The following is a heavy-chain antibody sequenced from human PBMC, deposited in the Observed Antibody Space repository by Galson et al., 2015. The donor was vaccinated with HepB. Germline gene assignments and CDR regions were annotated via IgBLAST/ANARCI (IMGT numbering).Heavy chain of an antibody. CDR2: ISSDGSKT. Sequence: SLRLSCAASGFIFSDSTMHWVRQAPGKGLEWVAVISSDGSKTYSPDSLKGRFSISRDNTRKTLFLHLNSLRVEDTAVYYCARDSRGLGATGPLDHWGQGTLVTVSS. CDR3: ARDSRGLGATGPLDH. J-gene: IGHJ4*02. CDR1: GFIFSDST. V-gene: IGHV3-30-3*01. D-gene: IGHD3-10*01.